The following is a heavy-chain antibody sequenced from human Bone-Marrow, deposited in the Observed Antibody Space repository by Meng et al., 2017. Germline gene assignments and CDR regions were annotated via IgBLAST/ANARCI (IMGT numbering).Heavy chain of an antibody. CDR3: SGHVDY. V-gene: IGHV3-15*01. CDR2: MKSIVDGGTV. CDR1: GCTFSNAW. J-gene: IGHJ4*02. Sequence: GESVNISCVASGCTFSNAWMTWVCQAPGKGLGWMGRMKSIVDGGTVDYAAAVKGRFFISRDDSENTFYLQMNSLKTEDTAVYYCSGHVDYWGQGTQVTVSS.